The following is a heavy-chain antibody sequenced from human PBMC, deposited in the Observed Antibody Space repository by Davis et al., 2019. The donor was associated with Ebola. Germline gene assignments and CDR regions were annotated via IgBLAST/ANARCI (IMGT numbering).Heavy chain of an antibody. CDR3: ARDRRFGEPTLPDY. J-gene: IGHJ4*02. V-gene: IGHV3-7*01. CDR1: GLSFSTYW. D-gene: IGHD3-10*01. CDR2: INQGGSVK. Sequence: PGGSLRLSCAASGLSFSTYWMSWVRQTPDKGLEFVANINQGGSVKNYVDSVKGRFTISRDNAKNSLYLQMNSLRAEDTAVYYCARDRRFGEPTLPDYWGPGTLVIVSS.